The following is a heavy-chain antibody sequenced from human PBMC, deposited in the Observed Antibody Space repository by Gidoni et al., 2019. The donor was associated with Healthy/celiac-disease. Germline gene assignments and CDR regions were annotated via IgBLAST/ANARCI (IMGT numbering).Heavy chain of an antibody. Sequence: VQLVESGGGLVKPGGSLSPPCQAPGFTFSSYWMTWVRQAPGKGLVWVQRINSDGSSTSYADTVKGRFTISRDNAKNTLYLQMNSLRAEDTAVYYCARDWGWEEVGMDVWGQGTTVTVSS. CDR2: INSDGSST. J-gene: IGHJ6*02. D-gene: IGHD1-26*01. CDR3: ARDWGWEEVGMDV. CDR1: GFTFSSYW. V-gene: IGHV3-74*01.